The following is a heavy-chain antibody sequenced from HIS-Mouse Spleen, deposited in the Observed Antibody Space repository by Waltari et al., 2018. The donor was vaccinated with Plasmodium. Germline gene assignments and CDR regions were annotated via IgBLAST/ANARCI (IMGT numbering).Heavy chain of an antibody. J-gene: IGHJ4*02. Sequence: QLQLQESGPGLVKPSETLSLTCTVSGGSISSSSYYWGWIRQPPGKGLEWIGSIYYSGITYHNPSLKGRVTISVETSKNQFSLKLGSVTAADTAGYYCARRGGSYYYFDYWGQGTLVTVSS. D-gene: IGHD1-26*01. CDR3: ARRGGSYYYFDY. CDR2: IYYSGIT. V-gene: IGHV4-39*01. CDR1: GGSISSSSYY.